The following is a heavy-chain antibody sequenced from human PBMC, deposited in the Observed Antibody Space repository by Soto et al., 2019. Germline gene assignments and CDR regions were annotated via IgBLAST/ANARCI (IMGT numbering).Heavy chain of an antibody. V-gene: IGHV1-69*12. CDR1: GGTFSSFA. CDR2: IVPMFAAP. D-gene: IGHD2-21*01. Sequence: QVLLVQSGAEVKKPGSSVRVSCKTSGGTFSSFAISWVRLAPGQGLEWMGVIVPMFAAPTYAQKFQGRVFITADESTRTAYMELSRLRADDTAEYYGARDRVMRGNAYYYGMDVWGQGTTVTVSS. CDR3: ARDRVMRGNAYYYGMDV. J-gene: IGHJ6*02.